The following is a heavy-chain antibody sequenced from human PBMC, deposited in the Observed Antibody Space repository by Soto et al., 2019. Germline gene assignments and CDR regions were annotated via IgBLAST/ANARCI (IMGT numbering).Heavy chain of an antibody. Sequence: PGGSLRLSCAASGFTFSNAWMSWVRQAPGKGLGWVGRIRGNTDGGTTDYAAPVKGRFTISRDDSKNTLYLQMDSLKTEDTAVYHCITRSGSSPWGQGTLVTVSS. CDR1: GFTFSNAW. CDR2: IRGNTDGGTT. J-gene: IGHJ5*02. V-gene: IGHV3-15*01. CDR3: ITRSGSSP. D-gene: IGHD1-26*01.